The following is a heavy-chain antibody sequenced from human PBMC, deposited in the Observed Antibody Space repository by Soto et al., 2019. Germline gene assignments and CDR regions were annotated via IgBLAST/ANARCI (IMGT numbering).Heavy chain of an antibody. J-gene: IGHJ6*02. CDR3: ARDFLVGRSMVRGVDGMDV. CDR1: GFTFSSYS. D-gene: IGHD3-10*01. CDR2: ISSSSSTI. V-gene: IGHV3-48*02. Sequence: PGGSLRLSCAASGFTFSSYSMNWVRQAPGKGLEWVSYISSSSSTIYYADSVKGRFTISRDNAKNSLYLQMNSLRDEDTAVYYCARDFLVGRSMVRGVDGMDVWGQGTTVTVSS.